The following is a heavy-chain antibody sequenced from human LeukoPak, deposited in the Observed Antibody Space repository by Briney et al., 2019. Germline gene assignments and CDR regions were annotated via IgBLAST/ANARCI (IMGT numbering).Heavy chain of an antibody. V-gene: IGHV4-4*08. J-gene: IGHJ5*02. CDR1: GGSISSYY. CDR2: IYTSGST. Sequence: SETLSLTCSVSGGSISSYYWSWIRQPPGKGLEWIGYIYTSGSTNYNPSLKSRVTMSVDTSKNQFSLKLSSVTAADTAVYYCARFNYEKKYNWFDPWGQGTLVTVSS. D-gene: IGHD3-3*01. CDR3: ARFNYEKKYNWFDP.